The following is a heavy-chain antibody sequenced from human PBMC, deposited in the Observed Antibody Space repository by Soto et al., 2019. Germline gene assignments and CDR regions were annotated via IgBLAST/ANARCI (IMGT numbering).Heavy chain of an antibody. D-gene: IGHD7-27*01. J-gene: IGHJ4*02. CDR1: GFMFSSYW. Sequence: EVQLVESGGGLVQPGGSLRLSCAASGFMFSSYWMSWVRQAPGKGLERVANIKQDGSEKYYVDSVKGRLTISRDNAKNSLYLQMNSLRVEDTAVYYCARHLGTYFDYWGQGTLVTVSS. CDR3: ARHLGTYFDY. V-gene: IGHV3-7*01. CDR2: IKQDGSEK.